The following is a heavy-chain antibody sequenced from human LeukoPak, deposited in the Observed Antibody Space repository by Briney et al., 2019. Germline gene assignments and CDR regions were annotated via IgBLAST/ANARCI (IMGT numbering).Heavy chain of an antibody. CDR1: GGSFSGYY. V-gene: IGHV4-34*01. D-gene: IGHD3-22*01. CDR2: INHSGST. J-gene: IGHJ5*02. CDR3: ARAGGSGYVHWFDP. Sequence: RPSETLSLTCAVYGGSFSGYYWSWIRQPPGKGLEWIGEINHSGSTNYNPSLKSRVTISVDTSKNQFSLKLSSVTAADTAVYYCARAGGSGYVHWFDPWGQGTLVTVSS.